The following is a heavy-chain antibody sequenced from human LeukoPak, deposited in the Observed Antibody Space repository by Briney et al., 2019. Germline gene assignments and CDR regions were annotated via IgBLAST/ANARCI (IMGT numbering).Heavy chain of an antibody. CDR2: IIPIFGTA. Sequence: SVKVSCKASGGTFSSYAISWVRQAPGQGLEWMGGIIPIFGTANYAQKFQGRVTITADESTSTAYMGLSSLRSEDTAVYYCARVDYYDSSGPQPHGMDVWGQGTTVTVSS. V-gene: IGHV1-69*13. D-gene: IGHD3-22*01. CDR3: ARVDYYDSSGPQPHGMDV. CDR1: GGTFSSYA. J-gene: IGHJ6*02.